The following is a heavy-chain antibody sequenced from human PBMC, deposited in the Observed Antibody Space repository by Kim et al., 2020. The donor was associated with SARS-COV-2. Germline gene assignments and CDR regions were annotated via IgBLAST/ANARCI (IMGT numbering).Heavy chain of an antibody. V-gene: IGHV4-34*01. J-gene: IGHJ6*01. CDR1: GGSFSGYY. D-gene: IGHD6-13*01. CDR2: INHSGST. CDR3: ARGGSWLAAAGFNYGMDV. Sequence: SETLSLTCAVYGGSFSGYYWSWIRQPPGKGLEWIGEINHSGSTNYNPSLKSRVTISVDTSKNQFSLQLSAVTAADTAAYYCARGGSWLAAAGFNYGMDV.